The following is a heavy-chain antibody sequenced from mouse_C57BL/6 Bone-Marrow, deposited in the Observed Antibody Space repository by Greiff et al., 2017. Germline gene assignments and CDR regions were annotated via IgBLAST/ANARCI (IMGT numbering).Heavy chain of an antibody. CDR2: IDPETGGT. D-gene: IGHD1-1*01. CDR1: GYTFTDYE. Sequence: QVQLQQSGAELVRPGASVTLSCKASGYTFTDYEMHWVKQTPVHGLEWIGAIDPETGGTAYNQKFKGKAILTADKSSSTAYMELRSLTSEASAVYYCTRDLVPVVAFDYWGQGTTLTVSS. V-gene: IGHV1-15*01. J-gene: IGHJ2*01. CDR3: TRDLVPVVAFDY.